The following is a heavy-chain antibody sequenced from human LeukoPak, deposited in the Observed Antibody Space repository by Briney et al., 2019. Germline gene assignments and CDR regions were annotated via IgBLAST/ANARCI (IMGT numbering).Heavy chain of an antibody. CDR3: ARLNKGSSSWYWGYNWFDP. V-gene: IGHV1-69*05. Sequence: ASVKVSCKASGYTFTSYDINWVRQATGQGLEWMGGIIPIFGTANYAQKFQGRVTITTDESTSTAYMELSSLRSEDTAVYYCARLNKGSSSWYWGYNWFDPWGQGTLVTVSS. D-gene: IGHD6-13*01. J-gene: IGHJ5*02. CDR1: GYTFTSYD. CDR2: IIPIFGTA.